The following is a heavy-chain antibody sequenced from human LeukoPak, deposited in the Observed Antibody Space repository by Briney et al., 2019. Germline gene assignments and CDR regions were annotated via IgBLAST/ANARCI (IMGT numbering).Heavy chain of an antibody. V-gene: IGHV5-51*01. Sequence: GESLKISCKGSEYGFTGYWIAWVRQMPGKGLEWMGIIYPDDSDTTYSPSFQNQVTISADKSIGTAYLQWSSLKASDTAMYYCARRWGTYDILTGYYRDQDAFDIWGQGTMVTVSS. J-gene: IGHJ3*02. CDR3: ARRWGTYDILTGYYRDQDAFDI. CDR2: IYPDDSDT. D-gene: IGHD3-9*01. CDR1: EYGFTGYW.